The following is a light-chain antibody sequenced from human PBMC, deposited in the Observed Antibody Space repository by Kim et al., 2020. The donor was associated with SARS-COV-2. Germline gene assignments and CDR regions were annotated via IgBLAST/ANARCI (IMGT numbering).Light chain of an antibody. CDR1: NIVSKR. CDR2: YDS. CDR3: HVWDRNNDIV. V-gene: IGLV3-21*04. Sequence: VAPGKTDPSTCGGVNIVSKRVHWYQQIAAHAPFLVIRYDSDRPSGIPDRFSGSNSGNTATLTITRVEAGDEADYYCHVWDRNNDIVFGGGTQLTVL. J-gene: IGLJ7*01.